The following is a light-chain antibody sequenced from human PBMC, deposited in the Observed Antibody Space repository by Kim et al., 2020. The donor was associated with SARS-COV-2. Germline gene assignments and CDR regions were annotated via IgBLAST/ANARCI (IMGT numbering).Light chain of an antibody. J-gene: IGLJ1*01. CDR1: NIGSKS. Sequence: SYELTQPPSVSVAPGNTATITCRGDNIGSKSVHWYQQKPGQAPVLVISYDDDRPSGIPERFSGSNSANTATLTISRVEAGDEADYYCQVWDSTDHYVFGTGTKVTVL. CDR3: QVWDSTDHYV. V-gene: IGLV3-21*04. CDR2: YDD.